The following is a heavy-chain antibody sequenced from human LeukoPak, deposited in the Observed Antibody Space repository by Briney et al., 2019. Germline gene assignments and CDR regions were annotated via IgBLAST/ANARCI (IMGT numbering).Heavy chain of an antibody. D-gene: IGHD3-10*01. Sequence: SETLSLTCTVSGGSISSSSYYWGWIRQPPGKGLEWIGSIYYSGSTYYNPSLKSRVTISVDTSKNQFSLKLSSVTAADTAVYYCARSGFVIPRYWFDPWGQGTLVTVSS. J-gene: IGHJ5*02. CDR3: ARSGFVIPRYWFDP. V-gene: IGHV4-39*07. CDR2: IYYSGST. CDR1: GGSISSSSYY.